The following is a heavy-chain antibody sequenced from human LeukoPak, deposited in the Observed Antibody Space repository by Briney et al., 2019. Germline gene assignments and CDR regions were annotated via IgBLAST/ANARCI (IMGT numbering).Heavy chain of an antibody. V-gene: IGHV3-21*01. CDR2: ISSSSSYI. J-gene: IGHJ4*02. CDR3: ASQPSVVVPAASGGY. Sequence: GGSLRLSCAASGFTFSSYSMNWVRQAPGKGLEWVSSISSSSSYIYYADSVKGRFTISRDNAKNSLYLQMNSLRAEDTAVYYCASQPSVVVPAASGGYWGQGTLVTVSS. D-gene: IGHD2-2*01. CDR1: GFTFSSYS.